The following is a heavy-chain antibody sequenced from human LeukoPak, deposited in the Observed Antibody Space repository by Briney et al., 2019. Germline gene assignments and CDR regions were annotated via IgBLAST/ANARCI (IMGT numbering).Heavy chain of an antibody. CDR1: GYTFTSYV. V-gene: IGHV1-18*01. D-gene: IGHD6-6*01. CDR3: ARARIAARPDYYYMDV. Sequence: ASVKVSCKASGYTFTSYVISWVRQAPGQGLEWMGWISVYNGNTNYAQKFQGRVTITTDESTSTAYMELSSLRSEDTAVYYCARARIAARPDYYYMDVWGKGTTVTVSS. CDR2: ISVYNGNT. J-gene: IGHJ6*03.